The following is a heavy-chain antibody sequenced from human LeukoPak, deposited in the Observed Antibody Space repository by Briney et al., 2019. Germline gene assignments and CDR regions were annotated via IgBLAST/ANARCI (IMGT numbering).Heavy chain of an antibody. Sequence: GGSLRLSCAASGFTFNIYEMNWVRQAPGKGLEWISYIGSGGDNRYYVDSVKGRFTISRDNANNLLYLQMNRLRVEDSAVYFCARWGGWEANAFDVWGHGTVVTVS. CDR3: ARWGGWEANAFDV. D-gene: IGHD6-19*01. J-gene: IGHJ3*01. CDR2: IGSGGDNR. V-gene: IGHV3-48*03. CDR1: GFTFNIYE.